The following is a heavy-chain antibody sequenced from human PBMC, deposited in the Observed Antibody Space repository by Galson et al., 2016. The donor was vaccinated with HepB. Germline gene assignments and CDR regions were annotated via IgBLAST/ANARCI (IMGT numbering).Heavy chain of an antibody. CDR1: GFTFSSYA. CDR2: ISGSGGNT. D-gene: IGHD2-2*01. J-gene: IGHJ4*01. CDR3: AKDTVCTSCPVTMFDY. Sequence: SLRLSCAASGFTFSSYAMSWVRQAPGKGLEWVSAISGSGGNTYYADSVKGRFTISRDNSKNTLFLQMNSLRAEDTAVYYCAKDTVCTSCPVTMFDYWSPGPLATVSS. V-gene: IGHV3-23*01.